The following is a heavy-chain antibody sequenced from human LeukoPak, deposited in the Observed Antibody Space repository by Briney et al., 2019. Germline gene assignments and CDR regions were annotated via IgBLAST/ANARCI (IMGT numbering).Heavy chain of an antibody. Sequence: ASVKVSCKASGYTFTDYYIHWVRQAPGQGLEWMTYIDPNSGGSHYAQKFQGRVTMTTDTSISTAYMELNWLTSDDTAVYYCARDGVAGSSDAFDLWGQGTMVTVSS. V-gene: IGHV1-2*02. CDR1: GYTFTDYY. D-gene: IGHD6-19*01. J-gene: IGHJ3*01. CDR3: ARDGVAGSSDAFDL. CDR2: IDPNSGGS.